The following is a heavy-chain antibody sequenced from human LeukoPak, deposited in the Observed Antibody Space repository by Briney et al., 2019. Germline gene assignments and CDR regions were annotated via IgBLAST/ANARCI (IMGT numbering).Heavy chain of an antibody. CDR2: ISWNSGSI. Sequence: PGRSLRLSCAASGFTFDDYAMHWVRQAPGKGLEWVSGISWNSGSIGYADSVKGRFTISRDNAKNSLYLQINSLRAEDMALYYCAKADYYDSSGSIFDIWGQGTMVTVSS. V-gene: IGHV3-9*03. CDR1: GFTFDDYA. CDR3: AKADYYDSSGSIFDI. D-gene: IGHD3-22*01. J-gene: IGHJ3*02.